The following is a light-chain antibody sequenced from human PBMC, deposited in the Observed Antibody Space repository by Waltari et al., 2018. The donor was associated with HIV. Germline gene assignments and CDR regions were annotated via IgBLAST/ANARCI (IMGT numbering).Light chain of an antibody. CDR1: SLRSFF. Sequence: SSELTQDPVVSVALGQTIKITCQGDSLRSFFANWYQQRPGQAPVLVVYGGNRRPSGSPERFSASNSGNTSSLLISKSEAGDEADYFCHSRDTNTDHHVFGGGTRV. CDR3: HSRDTNTDHHV. V-gene: IGLV3-19*01. CDR2: GGN. J-gene: IGLJ1*01.